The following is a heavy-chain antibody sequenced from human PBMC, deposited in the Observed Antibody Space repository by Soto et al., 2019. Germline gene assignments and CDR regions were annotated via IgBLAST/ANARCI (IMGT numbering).Heavy chain of an antibody. J-gene: IGHJ3*01. CDR2: ISFDEMNK. Sequence: QVQLVESGGGVVQPGRSLRLSCAASGFTFRTYAVHWVRQAPGKGLEWVAGISFDEMNKYYAASVKGRFTIVRDNSKNTLSLQMNSLRVEDTAIYYCAKKRSSGYYLRDALDFWGQGTMVTVSS. V-gene: IGHV3-30-3*02. CDR3: AKKRSSGYYLRDALDF. D-gene: IGHD3-22*01. CDR1: GFTFRTYA.